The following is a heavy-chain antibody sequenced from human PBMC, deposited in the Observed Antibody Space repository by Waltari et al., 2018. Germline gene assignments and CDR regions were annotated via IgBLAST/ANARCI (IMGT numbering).Heavy chain of an antibody. V-gene: IGHV3-15*01. D-gene: IGHD6-19*01. CDR3: TTGSVADDY. CDR2: IKSKTDGGTT. CDR1: GFTFSNAW. Sequence: EVQLVESGGGLVKPGGSLRLSCAASGFTFSNAWMSLVRQAPGKGLEWAGRIKSKTDGGTTDYAAPVKGRFTISRDDSKNTLYLQMNSLKTEDTAGYYCTTGSVADDYWGQGTLVTVSS. J-gene: IGHJ4*02.